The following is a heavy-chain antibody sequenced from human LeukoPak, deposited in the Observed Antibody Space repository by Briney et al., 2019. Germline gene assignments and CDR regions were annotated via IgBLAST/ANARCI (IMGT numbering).Heavy chain of an antibody. Sequence: SQTLSLTCTVSGGSISSGDYYWSWIRQPPGKGLEWIGYIYYSGSTYYNPSLKSRVTISVDTSKNQFSLKLSSVTAADTAVYYCARGRNGSGSFVWGSYRPFDYWGQGTLVTVSS. CDR2: IYYSGST. J-gene: IGHJ4*02. CDR1: GGSISSGDYY. V-gene: IGHV4-30-4*08. CDR3: ARGRNGSGSFVWGSYRPFDY. D-gene: IGHD3-16*02.